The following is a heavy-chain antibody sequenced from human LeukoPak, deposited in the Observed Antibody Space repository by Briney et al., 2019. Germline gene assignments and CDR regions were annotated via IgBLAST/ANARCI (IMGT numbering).Heavy chain of an antibody. J-gene: IGHJ4*02. CDR2: IILIFGTA. Sequence: SVKVSCTASGYTFTSYYMHWVRQATGQALEWTGGIILIFGTANYAQKFQGRVTITADESTSTAYMELSSLRSEDTAVYYCARAGIVVVPAAPFDYWGQGTLVTVSS. CDR3: ARAGIVVVPAAPFDY. CDR1: GYTFTSYY. V-gene: IGHV1-69*13. D-gene: IGHD2-2*01.